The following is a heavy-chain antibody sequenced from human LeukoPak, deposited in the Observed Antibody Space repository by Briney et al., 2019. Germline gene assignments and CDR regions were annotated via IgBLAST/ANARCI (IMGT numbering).Heavy chain of an antibody. J-gene: IGHJ4*02. CDR3: AQISVDTSRNRWADFDS. V-gene: IGHV3-23*01. CDR1: GFTFSTYA. Sequence: GGSLSLSCEASGFTFSTYAMTWLRKAPGKGLDWVSALNYNGGNTYYADSVKGRFTISRDNSKNMLYLQMNSLRAEDTAIYYCAQISVDTSRNRWADFDSWGQGILVTVSS. D-gene: IGHD5-18*01. CDR2: LNYNGGNT.